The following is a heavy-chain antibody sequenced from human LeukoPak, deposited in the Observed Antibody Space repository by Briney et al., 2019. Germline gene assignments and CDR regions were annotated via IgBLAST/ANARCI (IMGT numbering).Heavy chain of an antibody. CDR2: IYYSGST. CDR3: AGYNTRDYYYGMDV. D-gene: IGHD1-14*01. Sequence: PSETLSLTCTVPGGSISSSSYYWGWIRQPPGKGLEWIGSIYYSGSTYYNPSLKSRVTISVDTSKNQFSLKLSSVTAADTAVYYCAGYNTRDYYYGMDVWGQGTTVTVSS. J-gene: IGHJ6*02. CDR1: GGSISSSSYY. V-gene: IGHV4-39*01.